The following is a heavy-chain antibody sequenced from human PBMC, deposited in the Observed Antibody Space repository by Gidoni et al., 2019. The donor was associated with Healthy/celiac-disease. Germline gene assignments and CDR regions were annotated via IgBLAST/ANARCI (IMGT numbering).Heavy chain of an antibody. D-gene: IGHD3-22*01. CDR1: GFTFSSYA. CDR2: ISYDGSNK. Sequence: QVQLVESGGGVVQPGRSLRLSCAASGFTFSSYAMHWVRQAPGKGLEWVAVISYDGSNKYYADSVKGRFTISRDNSKNTLYLQMNSLRAEDTAVYYCARDGRYYYDSSGSEIDYWGQGTLVTVSS. CDR3: ARDGRYYYDSSGSEIDY. V-gene: IGHV3-30-3*01. J-gene: IGHJ4*02.